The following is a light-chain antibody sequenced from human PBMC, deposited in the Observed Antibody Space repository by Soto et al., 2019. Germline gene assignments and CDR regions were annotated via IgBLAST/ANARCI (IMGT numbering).Light chain of an antibody. CDR3: QTYNSYPPWT. Sequence: DIQMTQSPSTLSASVGDRVTITCRASQSISSWLAWYQQKPGKAPKLLIYDASSLESGVPSRFSGSGSGTEVARTISSLQPDDFAPYYGQTYNSYPPWTFGQGTKVEIK. J-gene: IGKJ1*01. CDR2: DAS. CDR1: QSISSW. V-gene: IGKV1-5*01.